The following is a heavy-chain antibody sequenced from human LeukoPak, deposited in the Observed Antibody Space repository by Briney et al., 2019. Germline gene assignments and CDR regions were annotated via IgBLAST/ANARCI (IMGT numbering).Heavy chain of an antibody. Sequence: GGSLRLSCAASGFTFSSYSMNWVRQAPGKGLEWVSSISGSSSYIYYADSVKGRFTISRDNAKNSLYLQMNSLRAEDTAVYYCARGSSDYDFWSGYRGEAFDIWGQGTMVTVSS. J-gene: IGHJ3*02. D-gene: IGHD3-3*01. V-gene: IGHV3-21*01. CDR1: GFTFSSYS. CDR2: ISGSSSYI. CDR3: ARGSSDYDFWSGYRGEAFDI.